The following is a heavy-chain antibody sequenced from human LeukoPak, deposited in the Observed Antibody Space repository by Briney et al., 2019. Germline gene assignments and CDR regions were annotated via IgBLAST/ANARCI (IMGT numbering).Heavy chain of an antibody. CDR1: GGSISSGDYY. D-gene: IGHD3-10*02. CDR2: IYYSGST. J-gene: IGHJ4*02. V-gene: IGHV4-30-4*08. CDR3: ARGSIVRSKAAWHNFDY. Sequence: SQTLSLTCTVSGGSISSGDYYWSWIRQPPGKGLEWIGYIYYSGSTYYNPSLKSRVTISVDTSKNQFSLKLSSVTAADTAVYYCARGSIVRSKAAWHNFDYWGQGTLVTVSS.